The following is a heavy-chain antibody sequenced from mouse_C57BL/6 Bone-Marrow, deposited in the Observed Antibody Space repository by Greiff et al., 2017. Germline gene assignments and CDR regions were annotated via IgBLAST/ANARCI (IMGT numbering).Heavy chain of an antibody. D-gene: IGHD2-5*01. CDR1: GYTFTDYY. Sequence: EVQLQQSGPVLVKPGASVKMSCKASGYTFTDYYMNWVKQSHGKSLEWIGVINPYNGDTFYNQKFKGKATLTVDKSSSTAHMELLSLTSEDFAVYYCARFYYSNYGRGFFDYWGQGTTLTVSS. CDR3: ARFYYSNYGRGFFDY. J-gene: IGHJ2*01. CDR2: INPYNGDT. V-gene: IGHV1-37*01.